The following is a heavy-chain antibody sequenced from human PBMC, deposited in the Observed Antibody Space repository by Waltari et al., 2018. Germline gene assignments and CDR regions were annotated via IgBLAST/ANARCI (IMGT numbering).Heavy chain of an antibody. CDR3: ARVAGSGSYYKFYYYYYMDV. J-gene: IGHJ6*03. V-gene: IGHV4-34*01. Sequence: QVQLQQWGAGLLKPSETLSLTCAVYGGSFSGYYWRWIRQPPGKGLEWIGEINHSGSTNYNPSLKSRVTISVDTSKNQFSLKLSSVTAADTAVYYCARVAGSGSYYKFYYYYYMDVWGKGTTVTISS. CDR2: INHSGST. D-gene: IGHD3-10*01. CDR1: GGSFSGYY.